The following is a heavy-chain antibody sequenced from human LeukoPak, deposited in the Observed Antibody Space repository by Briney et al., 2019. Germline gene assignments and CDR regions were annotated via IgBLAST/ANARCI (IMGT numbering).Heavy chain of an antibody. CDR3: VRGDSRDY. V-gene: IGHV3-21*01. D-gene: IGHD5-12*01. CDR1: GFTFYTSA. J-gene: IGHJ4*02. Sequence: GGSLRLSCAASGFTFYTSAMNWVRQAPEKGLEWVASIGHSSVDRYYADSVKGRFTISRDNAKSSLHLQMDGLRAEDTAVYYCVRGDSRDYWGRGTLVTVSS. CDR2: IGHSSVDR.